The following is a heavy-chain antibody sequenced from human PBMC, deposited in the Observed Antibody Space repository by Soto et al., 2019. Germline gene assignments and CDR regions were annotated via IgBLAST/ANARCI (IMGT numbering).Heavy chain of an antibody. Sequence: QVPLVQSGAEVKKPGASVKVSCKASGYTFTSYGISWVRQAPGQGLEWMGWISAYNGNTNYAQKLQGRVTMTTDTSTSTAYMELRSLRSDDTAVYYCARDHTVTTVRKGYYMDVWGKGTTVTVSS. CDR1: GYTFTSYG. D-gene: IGHD4-17*01. V-gene: IGHV1-18*01. J-gene: IGHJ6*03. CDR3: ARDHTVTTVRKGYYMDV. CDR2: ISAYNGNT.